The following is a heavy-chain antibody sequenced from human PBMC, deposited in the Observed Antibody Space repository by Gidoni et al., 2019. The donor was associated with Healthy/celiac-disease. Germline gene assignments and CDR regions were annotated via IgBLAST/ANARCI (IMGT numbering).Heavy chain of an antibody. J-gene: IGHJ3*02. Sequence: QVQLQESGPGLVKPSETLSLTCTVSGGSISSYYWSWIRQPPGKGLEWIGYIYYSGSTNYNPSLKSRVTISVDTSKNQFSLKLSSVTAADTAVYYCARGPGGYSGSYYDIWGQGTMVTVSS. CDR1: GGSISSYY. CDR3: ARGPGGYSGSYYDI. V-gene: IGHV4-59*01. CDR2: IYYSGST. D-gene: IGHD1-26*01.